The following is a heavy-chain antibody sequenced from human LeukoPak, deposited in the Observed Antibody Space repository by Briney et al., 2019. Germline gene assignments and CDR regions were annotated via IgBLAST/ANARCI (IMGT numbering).Heavy chain of an antibody. CDR1: GFTFSSYS. CDR2: ISSSSSYI. CDR3: ARETQARGYYYDSSGDY. D-gene: IGHD3-22*01. Sequence: PGGSLRLSCAASGFTFSSYSMNWVRQAPGKGLEWVSSISSSSSYIYYADSVKGRFTISRDNAKNSLYLQMNSLRAEDTAVYYCARETQARGYYYDSSGDYWGQGTLVTVSS. J-gene: IGHJ4*02. V-gene: IGHV3-21*01.